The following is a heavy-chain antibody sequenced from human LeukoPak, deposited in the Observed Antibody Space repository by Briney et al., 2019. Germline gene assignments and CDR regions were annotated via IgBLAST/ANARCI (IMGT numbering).Heavy chain of an antibody. J-gene: IGHJ6*03. CDR2: FSNDGSNT. CDR1: GFTFGSYA. V-gene: IGHV3-30-3*01. Sequence: PGGSLRLSCAASGFTFGSYAMHWVRQTPGKGLEWVAVFSNDGSNTYHADSVKGRFTISRDNSKNTLYLQMNSLRAEDTAVYYCAKDRSHYYGSGSYYKSYYYYYMDVWGKGTTVTVSS. CDR3: AKDRSHYYGSGSYYKSYYYYYMDV. D-gene: IGHD3-10*01.